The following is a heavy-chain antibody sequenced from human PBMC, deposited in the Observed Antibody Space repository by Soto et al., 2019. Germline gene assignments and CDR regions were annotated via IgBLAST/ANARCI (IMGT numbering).Heavy chain of an antibody. V-gene: IGHV3-30*18. D-gene: IGHD3-22*01. CDR1: GFTFSIYG. CDR3: AKVRSSGFEGPYYYYGMDV. J-gene: IGHJ6*01. CDR2: IPYDGSNK. Sequence: WGSLLVSCASSGFTFSIYGMHWVRQAPGKGLDSVAVIPYDGSNKYYADSVKGRFTISRDNSKNTLYLQMNSLRAEDTAVYYCAKVRSSGFEGPYYYYGMDVWGQGTPVTVSS.